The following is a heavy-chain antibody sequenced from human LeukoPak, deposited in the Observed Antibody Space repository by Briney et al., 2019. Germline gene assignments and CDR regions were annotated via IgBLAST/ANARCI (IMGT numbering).Heavy chain of an antibody. J-gene: IGHJ4*02. Sequence: PSETLSLTCTVSGGSVSSVSYDWSWIRQPPGKGLEWIGYIYYSGSTNYNPSLKSRVTISVDTSKNQFSLKLSSVTAADTAVYYCARGGGSYLYSFDYWGQGTLVTVSS. CDR2: IYYSGST. D-gene: IGHD1-26*01. CDR3: ARGGGSYLYSFDY. V-gene: IGHV4-61*01. CDR1: GGSVSSVSYD.